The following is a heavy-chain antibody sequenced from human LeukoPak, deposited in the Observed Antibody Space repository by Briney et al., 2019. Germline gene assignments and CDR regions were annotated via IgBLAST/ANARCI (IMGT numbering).Heavy chain of an antibody. CDR2: ISYDGSNE. J-gene: IGHJ4*02. D-gene: IGHD2-15*01. CDR3: TRTYCSGGSCYWFDY. Sequence: GRSLRLSCAASGFTFSSYVMHWVRQAPGKGLEWVAIISYDGSNEYYADSVKGRFTISRDNSKNTLYLQMNSLRAADTAVYYCTRTYCSGGSCYWFDYWGQGTLVTVSS. CDR1: GFTFSSYV. V-gene: IGHV3-30*04.